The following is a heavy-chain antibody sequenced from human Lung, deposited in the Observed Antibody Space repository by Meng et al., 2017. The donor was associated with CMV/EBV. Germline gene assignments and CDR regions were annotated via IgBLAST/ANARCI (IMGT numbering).Heavy chain of an antibody. V-gene: IGHV1-69*02. J-gene: IGHJ5*02. Sequence: SGSTFSNYTFSWVRQTHGQGFEWMGAIIPILGIATYAEMFQGRVTNTADKSTSTAYMELSSLRSKDTAMYYCAGNYVDVDGNTWFDPWGQGTLVTVSS. CDR3: AGNYVDVDGNTWFDP. D-gene: IGHD3-16*01. CDR2: IIPILGIA. CDR1: GSTFSNYT.